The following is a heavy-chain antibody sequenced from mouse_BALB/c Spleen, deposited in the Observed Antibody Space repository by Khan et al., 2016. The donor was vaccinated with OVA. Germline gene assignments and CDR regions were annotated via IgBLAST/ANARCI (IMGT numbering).Heavy chain of an antibody. V-gene: IGHV2-2*02. J-gene: IGHJ3*01. Sequence: QVQLKESGPGLVQPSQSLSITCTVSGFSLTYYGVHWVRQSPGKGLEWLGVIWSGGSTDYNAAFISRLNIRKDNSKNQAFMKMNSLQVNDTAIYYCARNYGYYEGFAYWGQGTLVTVSA. D-gene: IGHD2-3*01. CDR2: IWSGGST. CDR1: GFSLTYYG. CDR3: ARNYGYYEGFAY.